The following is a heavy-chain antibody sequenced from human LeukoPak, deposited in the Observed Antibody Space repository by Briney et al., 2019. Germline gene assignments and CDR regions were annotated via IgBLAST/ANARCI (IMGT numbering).Heavy chain of an antibody. D-gene: IGHD4-17*01. CDR1: GYSFTSYW. CDR3: ARRLHDYGAYYYYYGMDV. V-gene: IGHV5-10-1*01. CDR2: IDPSDSYT. Sequence: PGESLKISCKGSGYSFTSYWISWVRQMPGRGLEWMGRIDPSDSYTNYSPSFQGHVTISADKSISTAYLQWSSLKASDTAMYYCARRLHDYGAYYYYYGMDVWGKGTTVTVSS. J-gene: IGHJ6*04.